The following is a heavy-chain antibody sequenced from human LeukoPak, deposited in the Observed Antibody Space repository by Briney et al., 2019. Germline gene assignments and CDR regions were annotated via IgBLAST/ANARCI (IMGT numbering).Heavy chain of an antibody. CDR2: ISSSSSYI. D-gene: IGHD2-2*02. J-gene: IGHJ4*02. CDR3: ARLGRVPAAILQPDY. Sequence: PGGSLRLSCAASGCTFSSYSMNSVRQAPAKGPEWVSSISSSSSYIYYADSVKGRFTISRDNAKNSLYLQMNSLRAEDTAVYYCARLGRVPAAILQPDYWGQGTLVTVSS. CDR1: GCTFSSYS. V-gene: IGHV3-21*01.